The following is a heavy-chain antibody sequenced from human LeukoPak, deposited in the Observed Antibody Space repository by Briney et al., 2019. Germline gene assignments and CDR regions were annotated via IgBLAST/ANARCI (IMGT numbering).Heavy chain of an antibody. CDR2: ISDDGNKI. Sequence: AGSLRLSCAASGFTFSTYGMHWVRQAPGKGLEWVAVISDDGNKIYYADSVKGRFTISRDKSKNSLQLQMDSLRTEDTAVYYCAKDNRRWSFD. V-gene: IGHV3-33*03. D-gene: IGHD2-15*01. CDR3: AKDNRRWSFD. CDR1: GFTFSTYG. J-gene: IGHJ4*01.